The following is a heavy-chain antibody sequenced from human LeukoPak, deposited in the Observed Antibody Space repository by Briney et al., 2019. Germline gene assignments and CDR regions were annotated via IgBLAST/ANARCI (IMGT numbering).Heavy chain of an antibody. CDR3: AKYRMVSGVFTNPDFDY. V-gene: IGHV3-21*01. CDR1: GFTFSSYS. D-gene: IGHD3-3*01. CDR2: ITSTSTDM. J-gene: IGHJ4*02. Sequence: GGSLRLSCAASGFTFSSYSMNWVRQAPGKGLEWVSSITSTSTDMYYADSVKGRFTISRDNAKNSLYLQMKSLKVEDTAVYYCAKYRMVSGVFTNPDFDYWGQGSLVTVSS.